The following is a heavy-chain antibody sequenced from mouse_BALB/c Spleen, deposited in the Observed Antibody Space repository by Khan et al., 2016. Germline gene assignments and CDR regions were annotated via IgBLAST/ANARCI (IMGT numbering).Heavy chain of an antibody. V-gene: IGHV2-6-7*01. CDR2: IWGDGST. Sequence: QMQLEESGPGLVAPSQSLSITCTVSGFSLTGYGVNWVRQPPGKGLEWLGMIWGDGSTDYNSALKARRSSSKDNAKRQVFLKMNSLQTDDIARYYCTRVLYSVPVVFSYWYPWTLFPVSA. CDR1: GFSLTGYG. CDR3: TRVLYSVPVVFSY. J-gene: IGHJ3*01. D-gene: IGHD2-1*01.